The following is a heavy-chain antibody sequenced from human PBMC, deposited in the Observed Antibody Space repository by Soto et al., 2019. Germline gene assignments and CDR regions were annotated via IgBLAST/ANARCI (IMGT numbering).Heavy chain of an antibody. CDR2: INHSGST. J-gene: IGHJ6*02. CDR1: GGSFSCYY. Sequence: SSGTLSLTFAVYGGSFSCYYLSWIRPPPGKGLEWIGEINHSGSTNYNPSLKSRVTISVDTSKNQFSLKLSSVTAEDTAVYYCAREVLIAAAGYYYGMDVWGQGTTVTVSS. V-gene: IGHV4-34*01. CDR3: AREVLIAAAGYYYGMDV. D-gene: IGHD6-13*01.